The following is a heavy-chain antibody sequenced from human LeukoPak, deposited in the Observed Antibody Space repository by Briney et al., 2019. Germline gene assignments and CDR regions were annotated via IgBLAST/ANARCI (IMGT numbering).Heavy chain of an antibody. CDR2: LYSGGNT. CDR3: ARDHDSSGYDAFDL. D-gene: IGHD3-22*01. CDR1: EFRVSSYY. V-gene: IGHV3-53*01. Sequence: GGSLRLSCAASEFRVSSYYMNWVRRAPGRGLEWVSVLYSGGNTHYGGSVKGRFTISRDDYSNELFLQMNSLRVEDTAVYYCARDHDSSGYDAFDLWGQGTMVTVSS. J-gene: IGHJ3*01.